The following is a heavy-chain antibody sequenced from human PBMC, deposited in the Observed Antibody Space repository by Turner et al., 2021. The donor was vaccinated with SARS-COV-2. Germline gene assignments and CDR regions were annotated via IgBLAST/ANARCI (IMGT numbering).Heavy chain of an antibody. CDR3: AREESGSFGAYGMDV. Sequence: EVQLVESGGGLVQPAGSLTLSCAASGFTFSSYWMTWVRQDPGKGLEGVANIKQDGSEKYYVDSVKGRFTISRDNAKNSLYLQMNSLRAEDTAVYYCAREESGSFGAYGMDVWGQGTTVTVSS. CDR1: GFTFSSYW. D-gene: IGHD2-15*01. V-gene: IGHV3-7*03. J-gene: IGHJ6*02. CDR2: IKQDGSEK.